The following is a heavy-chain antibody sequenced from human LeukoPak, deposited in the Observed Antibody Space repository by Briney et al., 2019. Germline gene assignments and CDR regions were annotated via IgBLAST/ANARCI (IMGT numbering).Heavy chain of an antibody. CDR1: GFTFGDYA. CDR2: ISDIGGNT. CDR3: AKGSAPGRPYYFDY. V-gene: IGHV3-23*01. D-gene: IGHD6-6*01. Sequence: GGSLRLSCVASGFTFGDYAMSWVRRAPGQGLDWVSAISDIGGNTYSADSVKGRFIISRDNSKNTLNLQMKNLRAEDTAIYYCAKGSAPGRPYYFDYWGQGILVTVSS. J-gene: IGHJ4*02.